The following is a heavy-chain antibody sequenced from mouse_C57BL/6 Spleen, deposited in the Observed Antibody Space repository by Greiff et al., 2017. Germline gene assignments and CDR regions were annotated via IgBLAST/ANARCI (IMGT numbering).Heavy chain of an antibody. Sequence: DVQLVESREGLVKPGGSLKLSCAASGFTFSSYAMSWVRQTPEKRLEWVAYISSGGDYIYYADTVKGRFTISRDNARNTLYLQMSSLKSEDTAMYYCTRDPLLDYGSSYGAMDYWGQGTSVTVSS. CDR3: TRDPLLDYGSSYGAMDY. V-gene: IGHV5-9-1*02. D-gene: IGHD1-1*01. CDR1: GFTFSSYA. CDR2: ISSGGDYI. J-gene: IGHJ4*01.